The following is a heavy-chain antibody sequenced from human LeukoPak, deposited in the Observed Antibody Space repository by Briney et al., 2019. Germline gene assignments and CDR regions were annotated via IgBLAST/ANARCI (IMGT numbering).Heavy chain of an antibody. V-gene: IGHV4-61*02. Sequence: PSQTLSLTCTVSGGSINSGSYFWSWIRQPAGKGLEWIGRIYTSGITNYNSSLKSRVTISVDTSKNQFSLKLSSVTAADTAVYYCARTPYGDPYYFDYWGQGTLVTVSS. D-gene: IGHD4-17*01. CDR3: ARTPYGDPYYFDY. CDR2: IYTSGIT. J-gene: IGHJ4*02. CDR1: GGSINSGSYF.